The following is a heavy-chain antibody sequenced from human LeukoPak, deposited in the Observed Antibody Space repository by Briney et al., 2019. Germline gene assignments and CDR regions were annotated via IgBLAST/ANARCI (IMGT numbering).Heavy chain of an antibody. D-gene: IGHD5-18*01. Sequence: GGSLRLSCVASGFMFDDYTMHWVRQAPGKGLEWVSFINWDGGSTYYAESVKGRFTVSRDNSKNSLYLQMNSLRTEDTAFYYCAKGNEDSPMKFYQWGQGTLVTVSS. J-gene: IGHJ4*02. CDR1: GFMFDDYT. CDR3: AKGNEDSPMKFYQ. V-gene: IGHV3-43*01. CDR2: INWDGGST.